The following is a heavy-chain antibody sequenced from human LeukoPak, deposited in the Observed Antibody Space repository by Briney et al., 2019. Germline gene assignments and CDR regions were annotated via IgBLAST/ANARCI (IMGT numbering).Heavy chain of an antibody. J-gene: IGHJ4*02. CDR3: AREVTPYGDYGEYFDY. Sequence: SETLFLTCTVSGYSISSGYYWGWIRQPPGKGLEWIGSIYHSGSTYYNPSLKSRVTISVDMSKNQFSLKLSSVTAADTAVYYCAREVTPYGDYGEYFDYWGQGTLVTVSS. D-gene: IGHD4-17*01. V-gene: IGHV4-38-2*02. CDR2: IYHSGST. CDR1: GYSISSGYY.